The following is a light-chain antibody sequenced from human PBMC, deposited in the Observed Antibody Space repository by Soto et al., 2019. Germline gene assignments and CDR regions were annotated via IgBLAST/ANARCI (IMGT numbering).Light chain of an antibody. J-gene: IGLJ1*01. Sequence: QSVLTQPASVSGSPGQSITISCTGTSSDVGSYNLVSWYQQHPGEAPKLMIYEGSKRPSGVSNRFSGSKSGNTASLTISGLQAEDEDDYYCCSYAGSSTYVFGTGTKVTVL. CDR2: EGS. CDR1: SSDVGSYNL. V-gene: IGLV2-23*01. CDR3: CSYAGSSTYV.